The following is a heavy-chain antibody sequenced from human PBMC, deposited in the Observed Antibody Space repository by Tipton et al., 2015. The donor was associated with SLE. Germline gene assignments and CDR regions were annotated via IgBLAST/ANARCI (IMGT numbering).Heavy chain of an antibody. CDR1: GGSIRGFY. CDR2: IYSSGST. Sequence: TLSLTCTVSGGSIRGFYWSWIRQTAGKGLEWIGRIYSSGSTIYNPSLKSRLTLPLDTSKNQFSLRVRSVTAADTAVYYCARGGGSYYDYWGQGTLVTVSS. CDR3: ARGGGSYYDY. V-gene: IGHV4-4*07. D-gene: IGHD1-26*01. J-gene: IGHJ4*02.